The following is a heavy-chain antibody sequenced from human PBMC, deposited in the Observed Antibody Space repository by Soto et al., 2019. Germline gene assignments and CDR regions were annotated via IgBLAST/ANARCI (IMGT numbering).Heavy chain of an antibody. J-gene: IGHJ4*02. V-gene: IGHV3-30-3*01. Sequence: GGSLRLSCAASGFTFSSYAMHWVRQAPGKGLEWVAVISYDGSNKYYADSVKGRFTISRDNSKNTLYLQMNSLRAEDTAVYYCARDAYDSSGYYDQSLDYWGQGTLVTVSS. CDR2: ISYDGSNK. CDR1: GFTFSSYA. CDR3: ARDAYDSSGYYDQSLDY. D-gene: IGHD3-22*01.